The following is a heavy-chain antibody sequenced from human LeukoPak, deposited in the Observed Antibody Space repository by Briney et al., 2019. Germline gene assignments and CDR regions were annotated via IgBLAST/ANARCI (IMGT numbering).Heavy chain of an antibody. J-gene: IGHJ4*02. Sequence: GASVKVSCKASGYTFTSYDINWVRQATGQGLEWMGWMNPNSGNTGYAQKFQGRVTMTRNTSISTAYMELSSLRSVDTAVYYCARGRRCSSTSCRYYFDYWGQGTLVTVSS. D-gene: IGHD2-2*01. CDR2: MNPNSGNT. V-gene: IGHV1-8*01. CDR3: ARGRRCSSTSCRYYFDY. CDR1: GYTFTSYD.